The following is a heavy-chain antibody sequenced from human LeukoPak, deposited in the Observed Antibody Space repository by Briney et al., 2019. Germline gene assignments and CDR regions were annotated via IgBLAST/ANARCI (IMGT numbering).Heavy chain of an antibody. CDR1: GYTFTSYG. D-gene: IGHD1-26*01. V-gene: IGHV1-18*01. Sequence: GASVKVSCKASGYTFTSYGISWVRQAPGQGLEWMGWISAYNGNTNYAQKLQGRVTMTTDTSTSTAYMELRSLRSDDTAVYYCARVRGSYYLMADVFDYWGQGTLVTVSS. J-gene: IGHJ4*02. CDR3: ARVRGSYYLMADVFDY. CDR2: ISAYNGNT.